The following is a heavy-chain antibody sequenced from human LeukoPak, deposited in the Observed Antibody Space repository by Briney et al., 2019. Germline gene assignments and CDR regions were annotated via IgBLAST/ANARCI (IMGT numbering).Heavy chain of an antibody. J-gene: IGHJ4*02. Sequence: SGGSLRLSCAASGFTFSDYYMSWIRQAPGKGLEWVSIIYSGGSTYYADSVKGRFTISRDNSMNTLYLQMNSLRAEDTAVYYCARDRAYSGSYYHDYWGQGTLVTVSS. D-gene: IGHD1-26*01. CDR2: IYSGGST. CDR1: GFTFSDYY. V-gene: IGHV3-53*01. CDR3: ARDRAYSGSYYHDY.